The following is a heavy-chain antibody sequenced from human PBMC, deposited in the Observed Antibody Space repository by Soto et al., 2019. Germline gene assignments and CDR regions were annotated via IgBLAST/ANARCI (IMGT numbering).Heavy chain of an antibody. V-gene: IGHV4-4*02. Sequence: QVQLQESGPGLMKPSGTLSLTCAVSGGSITSNWWSWVRQPPGKGQEWIAEIFHTGSANYNPSRMGRLTISMDKSRSHLSLTLNAVTSADAAVYYCARHISVSGTRGFDHWGQGTLVTVSS. CDR3: ARHISVSGTRGFDH. D-gene: IGHD2-21*01. CDR1: GGSITSNW. J-gene: IGHJ4*02. CDR2: IFHTGSA.